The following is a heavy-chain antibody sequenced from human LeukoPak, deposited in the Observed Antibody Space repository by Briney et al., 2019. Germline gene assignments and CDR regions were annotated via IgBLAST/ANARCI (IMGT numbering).Heavy chain of an antibody. V-gene: IGHV4-30-2*01. CDR3: ARGGPGAYFDTSGASDS. Sequence: SETLSLTCTVSGGSISSGGYYWSWIRQPPGKGLEWIGYIYHSGSTYYNPSLKSRVTISVDRSKNQFSLKLSSVTAADTAVYYCARGGPGAYFDTSGASDSWGQGTLVTVSS. J-gene: IGHJ4*02. CDR1: GGSISSGGYY. D-gene: IGHD3-22*01. CDR2: IYHSGST.